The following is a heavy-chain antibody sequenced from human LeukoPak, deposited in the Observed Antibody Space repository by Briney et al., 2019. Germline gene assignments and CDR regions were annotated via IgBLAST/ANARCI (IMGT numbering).Heavy chain of an antibody. V-gene: IGHV3-33*03. CDR2: IWSDGTNS. Sequence: PGRSLRLSCATSGFTFSHYGMHWVRQAPGKGLEWVAVIWSDGTNSFYGDPVKGRFTISKDYSKNTVYLQMNSLKIEDTAVYFCAKEGSSGWYSRYFFDYWGQGILVTVSS. CDR3: AKEGSSGWYSRYFFDY. J-gene: IGHJ4*02. CDR1: GFTFSHYG. D-gene: IGHD6-19*01.